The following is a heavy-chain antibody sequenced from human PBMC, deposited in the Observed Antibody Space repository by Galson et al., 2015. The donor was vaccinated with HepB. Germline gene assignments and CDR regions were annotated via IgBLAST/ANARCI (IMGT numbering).Heavy chain of an antibody. CDR1: GYSFTSYW. CDR3: ARHAGPFTMINWGWYFDL. Sequence: QSGAEVKKPGESLRISCKGSGYSFTSYWISWVRQMPGKGLEWMGRIDPSDSYTNYSPSFQGHVTISADKSISTAYLQWSSLKASDTAMYYCARHAGPFTMINWGWYFDLWGRGTLVTVSS. V-gene: IGHV5-10-1*01. CDR2: IDPSDSYT. D-gene: IGHD3-22*01. J-gene: IGHJ2*01.